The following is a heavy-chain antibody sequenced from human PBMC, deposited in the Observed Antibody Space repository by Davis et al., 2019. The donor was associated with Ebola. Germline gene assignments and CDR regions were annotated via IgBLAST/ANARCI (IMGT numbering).Heavy chain of an antibody. CDR3: ARDPSIAALKGDP. D-gene: IGHD6-6*01. Sequence: VKVSCKASGGTFSSYAISWVRQAPGQGLEWMGRIIPILGIANYAQKFQGRVTITADKSTSTAYMELSSLRSEDTAVYYCARDPSIAALKGDPWGQGTLVTVSS. CDR1: GGTFSSYA. CDR2: IIPILGIA. J-gene: IGHJ5*02. V-gene: IGHV1-69*10.